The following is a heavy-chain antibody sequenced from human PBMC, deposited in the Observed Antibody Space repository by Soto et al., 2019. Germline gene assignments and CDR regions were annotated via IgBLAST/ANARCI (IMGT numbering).Heavy chain of an antibody. CDR3: ARGKGSTSCPSD. CDR1: GYTYTGYY. J-gene: IGHJ4*02. V-gene: IGHV1-2*04. D-gene: IGHD2-2*01. Sequence: QVQLVQSGAEVKKPGASVKVSCKASGYTYTGYYMHWVRQAPGQGLEWMGWINPNSGGTNYAQKFHGWVTMTRDTSISTAYMELSRLRSDESAVYYCARGKGSTSCPSDWGQGTLVTVSS. CDR2: INPNSGGT.